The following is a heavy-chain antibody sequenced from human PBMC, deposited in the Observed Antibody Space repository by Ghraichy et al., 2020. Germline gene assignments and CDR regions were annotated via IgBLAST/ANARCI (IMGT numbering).Heavy chain of an antibody. Sequence: SVKVSCKASGGTFSSYAISWVRQAPGQGLEWMGGIIPIFGTANYAQKFQGRVTITADESTSTAYMELSSLRSEDTAVYYCARGARQWLVPEYFQHWGQGTLVTVSS. CDR3: ARGARQWLVPEYFQH. V-gene: IGHV1-69*13. CDR1: GGTFSSYA. CDR2: IIPIFGTA. D-gene: IGHD6-19*01. J-gene: IGHJ1*01.